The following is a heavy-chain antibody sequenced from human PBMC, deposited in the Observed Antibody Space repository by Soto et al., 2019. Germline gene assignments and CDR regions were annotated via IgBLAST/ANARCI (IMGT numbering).Heavy chain of an antibody. V-gene: IGHV4-30-2*01. Sequence: SQTPSLTCTVCGGCISSCSWNWIRQPPGKGLEWIGYIYHSGSTYYNPSLKSRVTISVDRSKNQFSLKLSSVTAADTAVYYCSRVPGPWGQGTLVTVSS. CDR1: GGCISSCS. CDR3: SRVPGP. CDR2: IYHSGST. J-gene: IGHJ5*02.